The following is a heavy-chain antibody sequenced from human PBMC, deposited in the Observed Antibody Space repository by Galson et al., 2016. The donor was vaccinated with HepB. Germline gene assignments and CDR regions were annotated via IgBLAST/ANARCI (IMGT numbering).Heavy chain of an antibody. J-gene: IGHJ4*02. CDR3: VKALRRAPPYYLDF. Sequence: SLRLSCAASGFSFSSYVMNWVRQAPGEGLEWVSDISGTGVYTDYADSVKGRFTISRDNSRNTLFLHLESLRVEDTAVYYCVKALRRAPPYYLDFWGQGTLVVVPS. V-gene: IGHV3-23*01. CDR1: GFSFSSYV. D-gene: IGHD3-16*01. CDR2: ISGTGVYT.